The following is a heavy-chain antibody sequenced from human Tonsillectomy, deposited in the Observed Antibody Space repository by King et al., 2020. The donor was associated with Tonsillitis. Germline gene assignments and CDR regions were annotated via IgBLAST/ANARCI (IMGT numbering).Heavy chain of an antibody. CDR3: ARDGGYYGMDV. CDR2: IFHSGST. CDR1: GGSISSGGYS. V-gene: IGHV4-30-2*01. Sequence: LQLQESGSGLVKPSQTLSLTCAVSGGSISSGGYSWSWIRQPPGKGLEWIGYIFHSGSTHCNPSLKSRVTISVDGSKNQFSLKLISVTAADTAVYYCARDGGYYGMDVCGQGTTVTVSS. D-gene: IGHD4-23*01. J-gene: IGHJ6*02.